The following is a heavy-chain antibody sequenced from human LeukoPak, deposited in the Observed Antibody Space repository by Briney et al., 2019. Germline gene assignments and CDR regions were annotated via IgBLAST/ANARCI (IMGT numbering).Heavy chain of an antibody. CDR3: ARGGRYGSGSYHGMDV. V-gene: IGHV1-8*01. D-gene: IGHD3-10*01. J-gene: IGHJ6*02. CDR2: MNPNSGNT. Sequence: GASVKVSCKASGYTFTSYDINWVRQATGQGLEWMGWMNPNSGNTGYAQKFQGRVTMTRNTSISTAYMELGSLRSEDTAVYYCARGGRYGSGSYHGMDVWGQGTTVTVSS. CDR1: GYTFTSYD.